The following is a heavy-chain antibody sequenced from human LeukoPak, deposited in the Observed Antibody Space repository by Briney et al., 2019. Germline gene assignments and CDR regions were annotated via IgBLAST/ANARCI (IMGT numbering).Heavy chain of an antibody. CDR2: IKSDGTNT. V-gene: IGHV3-74*01. CDR3: ARSPRVYDSSGHLHDAFDM. D-gene: IGHD3-22*01. CDR1: GITFSSYW. J-gene: IGHJ3*02. Sequence: GGSLRLSCAASGITFSSYWMHWVRQVPGKGLVWLSYIKSDGTNTGYADSVKGRFTVSRDNAKNTLYLEMNSLRGDDTAVYYCARSPRVYDSSGHLHDAFDMWGQGTMVTLS.